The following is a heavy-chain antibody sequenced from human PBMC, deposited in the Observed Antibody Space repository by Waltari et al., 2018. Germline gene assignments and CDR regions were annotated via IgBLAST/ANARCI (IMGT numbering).Heavy chain of an antibody. V-gene: IGHV3-9*01. J-gene: IGHJ3*02. D-gene: IGHD5-18*01. CDR2: ISWKSGSR. CDR3: AKGVGYSYGLRAFDI. CDR1: GFTFDDYA. Sequence: EVQLVESGGGLVQPGRSLRLSCAASGFTFDDYAMHWVRQAPGKGLEWVSGISWKSGSRGYADSVKGRFTISRDNAKNSLYLQMNSLRAEDTALYYCAKGVGYSYGLRAFDIWGQGTMVTVSS.